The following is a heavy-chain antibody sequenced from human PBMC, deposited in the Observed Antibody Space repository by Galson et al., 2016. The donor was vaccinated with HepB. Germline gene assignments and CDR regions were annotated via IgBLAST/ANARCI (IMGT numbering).Heavy chain of an antibody. CDR3: ARGQFDAFDI. J-gene: IGHJ3*02. Sequence: SVKVSCKASGYTFTNYAIHWVRQAPEQRLAWMGWINPDDGETKYSENFQGRVSINRDTSARTAHMELTSLRFEDTAIYFCARGQFDAFDIWGQGTVVTVSS. D-gene: IGHD6-19*01. CDR1: GYTFTNYA. CDR2: INPDDGET. V-gene: IGHV1-3*01.